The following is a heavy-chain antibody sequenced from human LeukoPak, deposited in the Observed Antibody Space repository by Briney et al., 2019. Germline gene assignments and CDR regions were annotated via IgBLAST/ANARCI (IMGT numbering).Heavy chain of an antibody. CDR3: ASPYYSDY. J-gene: IGHJ4*02. CDR2: INHSGST. V-gene: IGHV4-34*01. Sequence: SETLSLTCAVYGGSFSGYYWSWIRQPPGKGLEWIGEINHSGSTNYNPSLKSRVTISVDTSKNQFSLKLSSVTAADTAVYYCASPYYSDYWGQGTLVTVSS. D-gene: IGHD3-10*01. CDR1: GGSFSGYY.